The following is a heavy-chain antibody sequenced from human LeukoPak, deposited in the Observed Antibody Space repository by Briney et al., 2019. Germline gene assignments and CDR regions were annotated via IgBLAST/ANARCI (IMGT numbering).Heavy chain of an antibody. V-gene: IGHV3-7*04. CDR1: GFSVSSYW. J-gene: IGHJ4*02. Sequence: GGSLRLSCAASGFSVSSYWMSWVRQAPGKGLEWVANIKQDGSEKHYVDSVKGRFTISRDNAKNSLYLQMNSLGVEDTAVYYCARDVFDYWGQGTLVTVSS. CDR3: ARDVFDY. CDR2: IKQDGSEK.